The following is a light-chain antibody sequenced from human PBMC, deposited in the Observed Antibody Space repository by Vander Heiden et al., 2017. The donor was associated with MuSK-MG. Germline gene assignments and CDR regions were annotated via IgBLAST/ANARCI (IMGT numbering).Light chain of an antibody. V-gene: IGKV1D-16*01. Sequence: DIQMTQSPSTLSASVGDRVTITSRASQGISSWLAWYQQKPGKAPKSLIYDASSSSMEGRATSRGSGRGTESNLTISSSQPEDYETYSCKQKKYEPEVHTFGQGTKLEIK. J-gene: IGKJ2*01. CDR2: DAS. CDR3: KQKKYEPEVHT. CDR1: QGISSW.